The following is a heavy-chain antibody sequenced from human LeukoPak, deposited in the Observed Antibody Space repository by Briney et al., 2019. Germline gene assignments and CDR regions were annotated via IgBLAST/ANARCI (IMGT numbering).Heavy chain of an antibody. CDR1: GGTFSSYA. CDR2: IIPIFGTA. D-gene: IGHD2-21*02. V-gene: IGHV1-69*05. Sequence: SVKVSCKASGGTFSSYAISWVRQAPGQGLEWMGGIIPIFGTANYAQKFQGRVTITTDESTSTAYMELSSLRSEDTAVYYCARVWAACGGDCYSLFGFDYWGQGTLVTVSS. CDR3: ARVWAACGGDCYSLFGFDY. J-gene: IGHJ4*02.